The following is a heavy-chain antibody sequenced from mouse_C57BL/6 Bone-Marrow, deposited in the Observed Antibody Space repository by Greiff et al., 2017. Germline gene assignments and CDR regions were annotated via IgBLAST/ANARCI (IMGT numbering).Heavy chain of an antibody. CDR2: ITPNNGGT. Sequence: VQLQQSGPELVKPGASVKMSCKASGYTFTDYNMHWVKQSHGKSLEWIGYITPNNGGTSYNQKFKGKATLTVNKSSSTAYMELRSLTSEDSAVYYCARGWLLPYWYFDVWGTGTTVTVSS. CDR1: GYTFTDYN. D-gene: IGHD2-3*01. V-gene: IGHV1-22*01. CDR3: ARGWLLPYWYFDV. J-gene: IGHJ1*03.